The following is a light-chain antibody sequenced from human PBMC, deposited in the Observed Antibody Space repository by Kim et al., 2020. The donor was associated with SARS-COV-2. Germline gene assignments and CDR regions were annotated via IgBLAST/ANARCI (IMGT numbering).Light chain of an antibody. Sequence: APFKLTCTLSGGPRSYAIAWHKQQPEKGPRYLLTLNCDGSHTKGDGIPHRFSGSSSGAERYLTISSLQSEDEADYYCQTWGTGGVFGGGTQLTVL. CDR2: LNCDGSH. V-gene: IGLV4-69*01. CDR3: QTWGTGGV. CDR1: GGPRSYA. J-gene: IGLJ3*02.